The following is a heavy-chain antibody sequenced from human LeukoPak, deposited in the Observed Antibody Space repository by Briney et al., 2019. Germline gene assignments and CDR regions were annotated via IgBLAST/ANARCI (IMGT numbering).Heavy chain of an antibody. CDR3: ARDQVVVTMIVVVHYYYYYGMDV. V-gene: IGHV3-30*04. Sequence: GGSLRLSCAASGFTFSSYAMHWVRQAPGKGLEWVAVISYDGSNKYYADSVKGRFTISRDNSKNTLYLQMNSLRAEDTAVYYCARDQVVVTMIVVVHYYYYYGMDVWGQGTTVTVSS. CDR2: ISYDGSNK. CDR1: GFTFSSYA. J-gene: IGHJ6*02. D-gene: IGHD3-22*01.